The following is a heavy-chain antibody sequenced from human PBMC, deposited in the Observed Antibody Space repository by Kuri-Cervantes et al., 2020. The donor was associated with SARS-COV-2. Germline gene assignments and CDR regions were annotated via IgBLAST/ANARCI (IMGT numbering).Heavy chain of an antibody. V-gene: IGHV4-39*01. CDR2: IYYSGST. CDR3: ARAPYDFWSGYYGYFDY. Sequence: SETLSLTCTVSGGSISSSNYYWGWILQPPGKGLEWIGSIYYSGSTYYNTSLKSRVTISVDTYKNQFSLKLSSVTAEDTAVYYCARAPYDFWSGYYGYFDYWGQGTLVTVSS. J-gene: IGHJ4*02. D-gene: IGHD3-3*01. CDR1: GGSISSSNYY.